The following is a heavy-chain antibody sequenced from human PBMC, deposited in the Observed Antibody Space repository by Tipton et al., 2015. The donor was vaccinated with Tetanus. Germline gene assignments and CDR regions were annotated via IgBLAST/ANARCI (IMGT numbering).Heavy chain of an antibody. V-gene: IGHV5-51*01. Sequence: QLVQSGAEVKKPGESLEISCKGSGYSFTSYWIGWVRQMPGKGLEWMGIIYPGDSDTRYSPSFQGQVTISADKSISTAYLQWSSRKASDTAMFYCARHAGGGDIVVVVAATHPFDYWGQGTLVTVSS. J-gene: IGHJ4*02. CDR3: ARHAGGGDIVVVVAATHPFDY. CDR1: GYSFTSYW. D-gene: IGHD2-15*01. CDR2: IYPGDSDT.